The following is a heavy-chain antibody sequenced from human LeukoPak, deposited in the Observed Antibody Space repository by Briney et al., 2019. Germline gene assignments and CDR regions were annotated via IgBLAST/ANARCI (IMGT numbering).Heavy chain of an antibody. V-gene: IGHV3-30*18. D-gene: IGHD3-22*01. CDR2: ISYDGSNK. CDR1: GFTFSSYG. Sequence: GGSLRLSCAASGFTFSSYGMHWVRQAPGKGLEWVAVISYDGSNKYYADSVKGRFTISRDNSKNTLYLQMNSLRAEDTAVYYCAKLEYYYDSSGYYRTFDYWGQGTLVTVSS. J-gene: IGHJ4*02. CDR3: AKLEYYYDSSGYYRTFDY.